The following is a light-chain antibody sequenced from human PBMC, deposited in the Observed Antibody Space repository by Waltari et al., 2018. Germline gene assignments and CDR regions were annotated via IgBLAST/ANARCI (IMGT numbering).Light chain of an antibody. Sequence: QSALTQPASVSGSPGQSITISCSGTSSDVGGYNYVSWYQQLPGHAPKLMVYDVTRWPSGVSNRFSGSKSGNTASLTIFGLQAEDEADYYCASYTSTRTVIFGGGTRVTVL. V-gene: IGLV2-14*01. CDR1: SSDVGGYNY. J-gene: IGLJ2*01. CDR2: DVT. CDR3: ASYTSTRTVI.